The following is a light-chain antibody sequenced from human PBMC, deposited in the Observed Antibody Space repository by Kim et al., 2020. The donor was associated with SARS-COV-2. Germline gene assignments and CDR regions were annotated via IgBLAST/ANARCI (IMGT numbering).Light chain of an antibody. V-gene: IGKV3-20*01. CDR2: GVC. CDR1: QSVSSSY. Sequence: LSPGERATLSCRASQSVSSSYLAWYQQKPGQAPRLLIYGVCSRATGIPDRFSGSGSGTDFTLTISRLEPEDFAVYYCQDYGGSLFTFGQGTKLEI. CDR3: QDYGGSLFT. J-gene: IGKJ2*01.